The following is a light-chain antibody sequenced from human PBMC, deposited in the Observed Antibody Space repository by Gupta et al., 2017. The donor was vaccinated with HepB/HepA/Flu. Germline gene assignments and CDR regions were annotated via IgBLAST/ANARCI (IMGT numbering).Light chain of an antibody. CDR2: DVS. V-gene: IGLV2-11*01. CDR3: CSYAGSYTVV. Sequence: QSALTQPRSVSGSPGQSVTISCTGTSSDLGGYNYVSWYQQHPGKAPKLMIYDVSKRPAGVPDRFSGSKSGNTASLTISGLQAEDEAYYYGCSYAGSYTVVFGGGTKLTVL. CDR1: SSDLGGYNY. J-gene: IGLJ2*01.